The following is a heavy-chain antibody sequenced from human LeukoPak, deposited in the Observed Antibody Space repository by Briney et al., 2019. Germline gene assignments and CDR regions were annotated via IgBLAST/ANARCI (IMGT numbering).Heavy chain of an antibody. V-gene: IGHV3-30*04. CDR3: AKSTIFGMAFDY. D-gene: IGHD3-3*01. J-gene: IGHJ4*02. Sequence: GGSLRLSCAASGFTFRSYAMHWVRQAPGKGLEWVAVISYDGSNKYYADSVKGRFTISRENSKNTLYLQMNSLRPEDTALYFCAKSTIFGMAFDYWGQGILVTVSS. CDR2: ISYDGSNK. CDR1: GFTFRSYA.